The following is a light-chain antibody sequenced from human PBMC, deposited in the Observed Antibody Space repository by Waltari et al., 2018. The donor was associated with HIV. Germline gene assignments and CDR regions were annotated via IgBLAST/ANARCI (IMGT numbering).Light chain of an antibody. CDR3: QQYGSSVT. CDR2: GAS. V-gene: IGKV3-20*01. Sequence: EIVLTQSPGTLSLSPGERATLSCRASQSVSSRYLAWYQQKSGQAPRLLIFGASSMATGIPDRFSGSGSGLDFTLTISRLAPEAFAVYYCQQYGSSVTFGQGTKLEIK. CDR1: QSVSSRY. J-gene: IGKJ2*01.